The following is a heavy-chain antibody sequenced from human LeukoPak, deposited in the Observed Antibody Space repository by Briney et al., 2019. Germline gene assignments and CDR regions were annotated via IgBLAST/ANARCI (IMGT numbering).Heavy chain of an antibody. CDR2: IYYSGST. CDR3: ARHDSVVTAMVDY. CDR1: GGSISSSSYY. Sequence: SETLSLTCTVSGGSISSSSYYWGWIRQPPGKGLEWIGSIYYSGSTYYNPSLKSRVTISVDTSKNQFSLKLSSVTAADTAVYYCARHDSVVTAMVDYWGQGTLVTASS. J-gene: IGHJ4*02. D-gene: IGHD2-21*02. V-gene: IGHV4-39*01.